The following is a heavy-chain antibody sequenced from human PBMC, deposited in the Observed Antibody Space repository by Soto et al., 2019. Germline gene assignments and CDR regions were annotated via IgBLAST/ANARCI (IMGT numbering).Heavy chain of an antibody. Sequence: GGSLRLSCAASGFTFGNVAMAWVRQAPGKGLEWVSSISDNGGNTDYADSARGRFTLSRDNSKNTLYLQMNHLKAEDTAVYYCAKLYWNPRYFDSWGQGARVTVSS. J-gene: IGHJ4*02. CDR2: ISDNGGNT. D-gene: IGHD1-1*01. CDR1: GFTFGNVA. CDR3: AKLYWNPRYFDS. V-gene: IGHV3-23*01.